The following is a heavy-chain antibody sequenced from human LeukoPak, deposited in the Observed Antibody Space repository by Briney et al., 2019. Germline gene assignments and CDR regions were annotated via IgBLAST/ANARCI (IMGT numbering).Heavy chain of an antibody. D-gene: IGHD6-19*01. CDR3: ARAPIAVAGTGTNPPDY. V-gene: IGHV1-69*05. J-gene: IGHJ4*02. Sequence: ASVKVSCKASGYTFTSNYMHWVRQAPGQGLEWMGGIIPIFGTANYAQKFQGRVTITTDESTSTAYMELSSLRSEDTAVYYCARAPIAVAGTGTNPPDYWGQGTLVTVSS. CDR2: IIPIFGTA. CDR1: GYTFTSNY.